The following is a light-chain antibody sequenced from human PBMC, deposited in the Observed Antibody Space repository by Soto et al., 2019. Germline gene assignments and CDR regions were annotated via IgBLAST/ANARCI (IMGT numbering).Light chain of an antibody. V-gene: IGKV3-11*01. J-gene: IGKJ4*01. Sequence: EIVLTQSPATLSLFPGERATLSCRASQSVSSYLAWYQQKPGQAPRLLISDASNRATGIPARFSGSGSGTDFTLTVSSLEPEDFAVYYCQQRRDWPLTFSGGSKVEI. CDR2: DAS. CDR3: QQRRDWPLT. CDR1: QSVSSY.